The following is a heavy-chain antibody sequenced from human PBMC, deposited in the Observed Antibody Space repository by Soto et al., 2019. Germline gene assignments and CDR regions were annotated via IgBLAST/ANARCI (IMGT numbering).Heavy chain of an antibody. J-gene: IGHJ4*02. CDR2: ISSDGSKT. V-gene: IGHV3-30*18. CDR1: GFTFSSYG. D-gene: IGHD6-19*01. Sequence: GGSLRLSCAASGFTFSSYGIHWVRQAPGKGLEWVAVISSDGSKTYYAESLKGRFTISRDNSKNTLYLQMYSLRTEDTAVYYCAKEIAVADQFDYWGQGTLVTASS. CDR3: AKEIAVADQFDY.